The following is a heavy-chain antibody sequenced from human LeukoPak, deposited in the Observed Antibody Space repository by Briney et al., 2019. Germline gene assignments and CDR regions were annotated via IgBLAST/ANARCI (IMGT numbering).Heavy chain of an antibody. Sequence: GGSLRLSCAASGFTFSSYVMSWVRQAPGKGLEWVSAISGSGGSTYYADSVKGRFTISRDNSKNTLYLQMNSLRAEDTAVYYCANTIDYSCAKLDYWGQGSLVTVSS. CDR1: GFTFSSYV. CDR3: ANTIDYSCAKLDY. J-gene: IGHJ4*02. D-gene: IGHD5-18*01. V-gene: IGHV3-23*01. CDR2: ISGSGGST.